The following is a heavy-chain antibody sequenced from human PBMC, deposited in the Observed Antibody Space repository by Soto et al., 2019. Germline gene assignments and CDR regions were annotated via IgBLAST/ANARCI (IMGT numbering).Heavy chain of an antibody. J-gene: IGHJ5*02. CDR2: VIPIYGTT. CDR3: ARAGDIVVVVAATKNNWFDP. D-gene: IGHD2-15*01. CDR1: GGTFSKYA. V-gene: IGHV1-69*13. Sequence: SVKVSCKASGGTFSKYAITWVRQAPGQGLEWMGGVIPIYGTTNFAQKIQGRVTISADESTSTAYMELSSLRSEDTAVYYCARAGDIVVVVAATKNNWFDPWGQGTLVTVSS.